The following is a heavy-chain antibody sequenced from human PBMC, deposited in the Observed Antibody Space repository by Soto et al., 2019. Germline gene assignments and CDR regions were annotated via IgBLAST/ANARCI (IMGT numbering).Heavy chain of an antibody. CDR2: VIHTGKT. J-gene: IGHJ4*02. CDR1: GGSLSSYY. V-gene: IGHV4-34*12. Sequence: SETLSLTCTVSGGSLSSYYWRWIRQPPGKGLEWIGEVIHTGKTNYNPSLKGRVTISVDTSKSQFSLNLSSVAAADTAVYYCARSHKTSDFPYYFDFWGQGTQVTVPQ. D-gene: IGHD2-21*02. CDR3: ARSHKTSDFPYYFDF.